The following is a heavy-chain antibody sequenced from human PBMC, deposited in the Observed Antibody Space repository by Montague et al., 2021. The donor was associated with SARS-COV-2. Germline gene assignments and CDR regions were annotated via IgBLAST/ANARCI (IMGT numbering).Heavy chain of an antibody. Sequence: SETLSLTCAVYGGSLSGHSWSWVRQAPEKGLEWIGDIGHTGSFKYNPSLKSRVTMSIDAAKNQFSLRMTSVTAADTSIYYCARGGTERSTTFGVVFFPLLDSWGQGTLVTV. J-gene: IGHJ4*02. CDR1: GGSLSGHS. V-gene: IGHV4-34*01. CDR3: ARGGTERSTTFGVVFFPLLDS. D-gene: IGHD3-3*01. CDR2: IGHTGSF.